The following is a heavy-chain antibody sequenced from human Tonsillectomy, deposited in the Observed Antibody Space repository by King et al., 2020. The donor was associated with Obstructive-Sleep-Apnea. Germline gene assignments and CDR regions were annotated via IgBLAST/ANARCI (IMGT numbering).Heavy chain of an antibody. J-gene: IGHJ3*02. Sequence: QLQESGPGLVKPSQTLSLTCTVSGGSISSGDYYWSWIRQPPGKGLEWIGYIFYSGTTYYNPSLKSRVTISVDTSKIQFSLKLSSVTAADTAVYYCARYCSCTSCYSSAFDIWGQGTMVTVSS. D-gene: IGHD2-2*01. CDR2: IFYSGTT. V-gene: IGHV4-30-4*01. CDR3: ARYCSCTSCYSSAFDI. CDR1: GGSISSGDYY.